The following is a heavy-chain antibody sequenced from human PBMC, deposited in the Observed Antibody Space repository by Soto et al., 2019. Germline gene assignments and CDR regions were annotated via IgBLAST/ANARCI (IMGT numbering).Heavy chain of an antibody. CDR2: ISNDGGGK. CDR1: GFTFTTYA. V-gene: IGHV3-30*04. J-gene: IGHJ4*02. CDR3: ARDQCFGGGTICYYFDF. Sequence: QVQLVESGGGVVQPGRSLRLSCAASGFTFTTYALHWVRLAPGKGLEWVAFISNDGGGKYYADSVKGRFTISRDNSKNNLYLQMNSLRSDDTAVYYSARDQCFGGGTICYYFDFWGQGTLVTVSS. D-gene: IGHD3-3*01.